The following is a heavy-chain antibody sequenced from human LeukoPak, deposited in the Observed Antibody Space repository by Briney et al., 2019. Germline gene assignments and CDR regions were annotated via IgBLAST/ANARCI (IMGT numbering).Heavy chain of an antibody. CDR2: IIPIFGTA. V-gene: IGHV1-69*06. J-gene: IGHJ4*02. D-gene: IGHD2-15*01. CDR1: GGTFSSYA. Sequence: SVKVSCKASGGTFSSYAISWVRQAPGQGLEWMGGIIPIFGTANYAQKFQGRVTITADKSTSTAYMELSSLRSEDTAVYYCAIEGYCSGGSCYFLSNYFDYWGQGTLVTVSS. CDR3: AIEGYCSGGSCYFLSNYFDY.